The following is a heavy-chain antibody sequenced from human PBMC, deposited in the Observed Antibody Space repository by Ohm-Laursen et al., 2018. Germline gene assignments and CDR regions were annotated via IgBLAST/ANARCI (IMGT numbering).Heavy chain of an antibody. CDR2: IYYSGST. Sequence: GTLSLTCTVSGGSISSGGYYWSWIRQHPGKGLEWIGYIYYSGSTNYNPSFKSRVTISVDTSKNQFSLKLTSVTAADTAVYYCARVRTGAFPDYWGQGTLVTVSS. J-gene: IGHJ4*02. CDR1: GGSISSGGYY. V-gene: IGHV4-61*08. CDR3: ARVRTGAFPDY. D-gene: IGHD3/OR15-3a*01.